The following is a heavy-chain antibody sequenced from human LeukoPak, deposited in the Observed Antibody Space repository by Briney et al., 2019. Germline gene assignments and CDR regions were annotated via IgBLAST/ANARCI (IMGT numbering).Heavy chain of an antibody. CDR3: ARRHSHPIGAFDY. Sequence: GESLKISCKGSGYSFTSYWIGWVRQMPGKGLEWMGIIYPGDSDTRYSPSFQGQVTISAVKSISTAYPQWSSLKASDTAMYYCARRHSHPIGAFDYWGQGTLVTVSS. V-gene: IGHV5-51*01. CDR1: GYSFTSYW. CDR2: IYPGDSDT. J-gene: IGHJ4*02.